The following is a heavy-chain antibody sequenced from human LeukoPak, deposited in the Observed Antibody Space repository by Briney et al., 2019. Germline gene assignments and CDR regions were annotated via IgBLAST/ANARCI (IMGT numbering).Heavy chain of an antibody. CDR1: GYTFISYY. D-gene: IGHD6-13*01. CDR2: MNHSGGST. Sequence: ASVQVSCKGSGYTFISYYLDWLRPARGKGREWMGIMNHSGGSTSYAQKLQGRVTMSRDMSTSTVYMELSSLRSEDTAVYYCARDGVAAAGYDYWGQGTLVTVSS. J-gene: IGHJ4*02. CDR3: ARDGVAAAGYDY. V-gene: IGHV1-46*04.